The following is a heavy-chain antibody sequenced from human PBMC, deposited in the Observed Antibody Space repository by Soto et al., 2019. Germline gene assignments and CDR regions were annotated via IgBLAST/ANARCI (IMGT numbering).Heavy chain of an antibody. J-gene: IGHJ4*02. V-gene: IGHV1-69*12. CDR1: GGTFSTYA. CDR2: IIPMFGTA. Sequence: QVQLVQSGAEVKKPESSVKVSCKAPGGTFSTYAISWVRQAPGQGLEWMGGIIPMFGTANYAQRFQDRVKITADESTNTVYMELSSLGSEDTAVYFCASGIQLWLRRINNGYSGWGQGTLVTVSS. D-gene: IGHD5-12*01. CDR3: ASGIQLWLRRINNGYSG.